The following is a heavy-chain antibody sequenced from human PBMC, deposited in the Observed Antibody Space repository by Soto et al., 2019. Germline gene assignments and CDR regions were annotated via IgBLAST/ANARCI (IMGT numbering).Heavy chain of an antibody. CDR3: VRERWSGSDY. CDR1: GDSVSSNSYY. J-gene: IGHJ4*02. CDR2: IYYSGST. Sequence: QVQLQESGPRLVKPSETLSLTCTVSGDSVSSNSYYWSWIRQPPGKGLEFIGYIYYSGSTNYNPSLKSRVTISVDTSKNQFSLKLSSVTAADTAVYYCVRERWSGSDYWGQGTLVTVSS. V-gene: IGHV4-61*01. D-gene: IGHD3-3*01.